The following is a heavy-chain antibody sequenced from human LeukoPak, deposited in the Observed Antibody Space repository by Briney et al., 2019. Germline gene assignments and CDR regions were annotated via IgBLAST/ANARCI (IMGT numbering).Heavy chain of an antibody. CDR1: GFTFNIYS. V-gene: IGHV3-53*01. D-gene: IGHD3-3*01. CDR2: IYSGGST. J-gene: IGHJ4*02. Sequence: GGSLRLSCAASGFTFNIYSMNWVRQAPGKGLEWVSVIYSGGSTYHADSVKGRFTISRDNSKNTLYLQMNSLRAEDTAVYYCNYDFWSGNDYWGQGTLVTVSS. CDR3: NYDFWSGNDY.